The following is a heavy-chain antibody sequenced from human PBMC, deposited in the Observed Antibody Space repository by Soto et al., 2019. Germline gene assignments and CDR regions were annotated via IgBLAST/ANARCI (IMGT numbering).Heavy chain of an antibody. CDR3: ARLRYSSGWYNIDY. D-gene: IGHD6-19*01. J-gene: IGHJ4*02. CDR1: GGSISSYY. Sequence: SETLSLTCTVSGGSISSYYWSWIRQPPGKGLEWIGYIYYSGSTNYNPSLKSRVTISVDTSKNQFSLKLSSVTAADTAVYYCARLRYSSGWYNIDYWGQGTRVNVS. CDR2: IYYSGST. V-gene: IGHV4-59*01.